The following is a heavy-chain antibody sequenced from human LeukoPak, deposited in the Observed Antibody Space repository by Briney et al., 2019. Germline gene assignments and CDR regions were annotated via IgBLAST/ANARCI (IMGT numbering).Heavy chain of an antibody. CDR1: GFTFSDYY. J-gene: IGHJ6*04. CDR3: TTDNEVYGMDV. Sequence: GGSLRLSCAASGFTFSDYYMSWIRQAPGKGLEWVSYISSSGSTIYYADSVKGRFTISRDNAKNSLYLQMNSLKTEDTALYYCTTDNEVYGMDVWGKGTTVTVSS. D-gene: IGHD2-8*01. V-gene: IGHV3-11*01. CDR2: ISSSGSTI.